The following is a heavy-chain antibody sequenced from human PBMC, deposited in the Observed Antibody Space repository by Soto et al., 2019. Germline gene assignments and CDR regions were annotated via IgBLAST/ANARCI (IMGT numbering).Heavy chain of an antibody. D-gene: IGHD2-2*01. J-gene: IGHJ6*02. Sequence: ASVKVSCKASGYTFTVYYMHWVRQAPGQGLEWMGWINPNSGGTNYAQKFQGWVTMTRDTSISTAYMELSRLRSDDTAVYYCAREVIVVVPAAPPLSYGMDVWGQGTTVTVS. CDR1: GYTFTVYY. CDR2: INPNSGGT. V-gene: IGHV1-2*04. CDR3: AREVIVVVPAAPPLSYGMDV.